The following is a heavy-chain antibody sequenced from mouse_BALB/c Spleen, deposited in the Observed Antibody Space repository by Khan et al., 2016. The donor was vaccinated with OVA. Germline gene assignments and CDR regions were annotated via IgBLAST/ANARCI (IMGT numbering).Heavy chain of an antibody. J-gene: IGHJ3*01. CDR1: GYTFTDFT. CDR3: ARGGGGDRFLY. CDR2: ISTYYDDA. V-gene: IGHV1S137*01. Sequence: QVQLKESGAELVRPGVSVKISCKGSGYTFTDFTMHWVKQSHAMSLEWIGVISTYYDDADYNQKFKGKATMTVDKSSNTAYMDLARLTSEDSAIYCCARGGGGDRFLYWGQGTLVTVSA.